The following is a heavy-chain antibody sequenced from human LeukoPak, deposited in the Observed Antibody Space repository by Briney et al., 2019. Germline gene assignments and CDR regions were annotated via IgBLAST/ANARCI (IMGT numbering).Heavy chain of an antibody. CDR2: IYYSGST. D-gene: IGHD3-10*01. CDR3: ARVAYYYGTGSYYNPAHFDY. CDR1: GGSISSYY. J-gene: IGHJ4*02. V-gene: IGHV4-59*01. Sequence: SETLSLTCTVSGGSISSYYWSWIRQPPGKGLEWIGYIYYSGSTNYNPSLKSRVTISVDTSKNQFSLKLSSVTAADTAVYYCARVAYYYGTGSYYNPAHFDYWGQGTLVTVS.